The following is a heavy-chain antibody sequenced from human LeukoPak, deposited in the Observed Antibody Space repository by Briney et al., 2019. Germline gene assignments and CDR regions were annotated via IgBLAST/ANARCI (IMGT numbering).Heavy chain of an antibody. D-gene: IGHD6-19*01. V-gene: IGHV4-39*01. CDR2: IYYSGST. J-gene: IGHJ4*02. Sequence: SETLSLTCTVSGGSISSSSYYWGWIRQPPGKGLEWIGSIYYSGSTYYNPSLKSRVTISVDTSKNQFSLKLSSVTAAGTAVYYCARHSSLWLANFDYWGQGTLVTVSS. CDR3: ARHSSLWLANFDY. CDR1: GGSISSSSYY.